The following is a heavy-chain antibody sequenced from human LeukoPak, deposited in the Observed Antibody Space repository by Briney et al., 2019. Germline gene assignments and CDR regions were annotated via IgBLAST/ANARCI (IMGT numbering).Heavy chain of an antibody. Sequence: PSETLSLTCAVYGGSFSGYYWSWIRQPPGKGLEWIGEINHSGSTNYNPSLKSRVTISVDTSKNQFSLKLSSVTAADTAVYYCARHGYSGYESDVWGKGTTVTISS. CDR1: GGSFSGYY. D-gene: IGHD5-12*01. CDR2: INHSGST. V-gene: IGHV4-34*01. CDR3: ARHGYSGYESDV. J-gene: IGHJ6*04.